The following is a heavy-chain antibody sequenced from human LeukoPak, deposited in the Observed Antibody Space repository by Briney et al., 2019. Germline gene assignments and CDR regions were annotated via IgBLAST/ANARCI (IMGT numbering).Heavy chain of an antibody. D-gene: IGHD2-2*01. CDR2: IYYSGST. Sequence: PSETLSLTCTVSGGSISSSSYYWGWIRQPPGKGLEWIGSIYYSGSTYYNPSLKSRVTMSVDKSKNQFSLNLASLTAADTALYYCAGRGSSSGTFDVWGPGTFVTVSS. CDR1: GGSISSSSYY. V-gene: IGHV4-39*07. J-gene: IGHJ3*01. CDR3: AGRGSSSGTFDV.